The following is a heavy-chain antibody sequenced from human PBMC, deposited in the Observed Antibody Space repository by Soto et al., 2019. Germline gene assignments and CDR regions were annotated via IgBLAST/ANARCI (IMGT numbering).Heavy chain of an antibody. V-gene: IGHV3-11*05. J-gene: IGHJ4*02. CDR1: GFTFSDYY. D-gene: IGHD3-16*02. CDR3: ARDRQADGIGIFDF. CDR2: ISSSSSYT. Sequence: GSLRLSCAASGFTFSDYYMSWIRQAPGKGLEWVSYISSSSSYTNYADSVKGRFTISRDNAKNSLYLQMNSLGVEDAAVYYCARDRQADGIGIFDFWGRGAQVTGSS.